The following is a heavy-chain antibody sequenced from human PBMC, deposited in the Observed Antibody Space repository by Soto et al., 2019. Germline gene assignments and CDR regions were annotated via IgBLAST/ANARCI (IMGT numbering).Heavy chain of an antibody. CDR1: GGSISSGDYY. D-gene: IGHD3-22*01. CDR3: ARSPHYYDSSSPGDY. Sequence: SETLSLTCTVSGGSISSGDYYWSWIRQPPGKGLEWIGYIYYSGSTYYNPSLKSRVTISVDTSKNQFSLKLSSVTAADTAVYYCARSPHYYDSSSPGDYWGQGTLVTVSS. J-gene: IGHJ4*02. V-gene: IGHV4-30-4*01. CDR2: IYYSGST.